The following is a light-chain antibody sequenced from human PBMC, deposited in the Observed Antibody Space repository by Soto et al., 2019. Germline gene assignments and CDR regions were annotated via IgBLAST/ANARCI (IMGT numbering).Light chain of an antibody. V-gene: IGKV3-20*01. CDR3: QQSSFRPAP. CDR2: GAS. J-gene: IGKJ1*01. Sequence: PETRSRSPGDRANVTCRASQRVSGRYLAWYHQKPGQAPRLLIFGASDRATGIPDRFSGSGSGTDFSLTIDRLEPEDFGLYNCQQSSFRPAPSGQRAVVDI. CDR1: QRVSGRY.